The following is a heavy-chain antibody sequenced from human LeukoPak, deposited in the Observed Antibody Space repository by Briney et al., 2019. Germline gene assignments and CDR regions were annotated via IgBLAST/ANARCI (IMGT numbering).Heavy chain of an antibody. CDR2: ISSSSSYI. CDR1: GFTFSSYS. Sequence: GGSLRLSCAASGFTFSSYSMNWVRQAPGKGLEWVSSISSSSSYIYYADSVKGRFTISRDNSKNTLSLQMNSLRAEDTAVYYCAKDLGPYGSGSYGANFDYWGQGTLLTVSS. D-gene: IGHD3-10*01. CDR3: AKDLGPYGSGSYGANFDY. V-gene: IGHV3-21*01. J-gene: IGHJ4*02.